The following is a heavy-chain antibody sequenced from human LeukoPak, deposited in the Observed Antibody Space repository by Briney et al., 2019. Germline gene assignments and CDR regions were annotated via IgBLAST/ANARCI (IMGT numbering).Heavy chain of an antibody. CDR3: AKLLWSNYYYGMDV. Sequence: GGSLRLSCAASGFTFSSHAINWVRQAPGKGLEWVSAISGSGGSTYHADSVKGRFTISRDNSKNTLYLQMNSLRAEDTAVYYCAKLLWSNYYYGMDVWGQGTTVTVSS. CDR2: ISGSGGST. V-gene: IGHV3-23*01. CDR1: GFTFSSHA. D-gene: IGHD2-2*01. J-gene: IGHJ6*02.